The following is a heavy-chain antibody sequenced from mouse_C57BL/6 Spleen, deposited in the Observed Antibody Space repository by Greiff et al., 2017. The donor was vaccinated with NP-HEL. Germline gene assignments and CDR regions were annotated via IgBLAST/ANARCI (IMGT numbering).Heavy chain of an antibody. CDR3: AIDNVVATYYYAMDY. D-gene: IGHD1-1*01. CDR2: ISDGGSYT. CDR1: GFTFSSYA. Sequence: DVMLVESGGGLVKPGGSLKLSCAASGFTFSSYAMSWVRQTPEKRLEWVATISDGGSYTYYPDNVKGRFTISRDNAKNNLYLQMSHLKSEDTAMYYCAIDNVVATYYYAMDYWGQGTSVTVSS. V-gene: IGHV5-4*01. J-gene: IGHJ4*01.